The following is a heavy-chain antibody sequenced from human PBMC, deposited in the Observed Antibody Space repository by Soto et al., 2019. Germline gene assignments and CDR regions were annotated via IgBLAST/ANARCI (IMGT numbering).Heavy chain of an antibody. V-gene: IGHV3-9*01. Sequence: EVQLVEAGGGLVQPGRSLRLYCAASGFTFDDYVMYWVRQYPGKGLEWVSGLSWNGGSIGYPDSVKGRFTIYRDNAKKSLYLKMNILRPDDTALYYCAKGQAGTWGPVEYWGQGTLVTVSS. J-gene: IGHJ4*02. CDR2: LSWNGGSI. D-gene: IGHD6-19*01. CDR3: AKGQAGTWGPVEY. CDR1: GFTFDDYV.